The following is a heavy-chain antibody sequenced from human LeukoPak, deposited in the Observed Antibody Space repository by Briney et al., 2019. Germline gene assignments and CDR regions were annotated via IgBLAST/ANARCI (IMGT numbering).Heavy chain of an antibody. D-gene: IGHD1-1*01. CDR3: TRGAIPGYGDNWFWFDS. CDR1: GFTFSSYE. Sequence: GGSLRLSCAASGFTFSSYEMNWVRQAPGKGLEWVSYISSSSSTIYYTDSVKGRFTISRDNARNSVYLQMNSLRDEDTATYYCTRGAIPGYGDNWFWFDSWGQGTLVSVSS. J-gene: IGHJ5*01. V-gene: IGHV3-48*03. CDR2: ISSSSSTI.